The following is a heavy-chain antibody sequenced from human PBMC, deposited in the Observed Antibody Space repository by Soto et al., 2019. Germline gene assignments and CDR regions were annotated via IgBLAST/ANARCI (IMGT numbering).Heavy chain of an antibody. D-gene: IGHD3-10*01. Sequence: QVQLVESGGGVVQPGRSLRLSCAASGFTFSSYGMHWVRQAPGKGLEWVAGIWYDGSNKYYADSVKGRFTISRDNSKNPLYLQMNSLRAEGTAVYYCARDRYYYGSGSYLGYYYYYGMDVWGQGTTGTGSS. CDR3: ARDRYYYGSGSYLGYYYYYGMDV. J-gene: IGHJ6*02. CDR2: IWYDGSNK. V-gene: IGHV3-33*01. CDR1: GFTFSSYG.